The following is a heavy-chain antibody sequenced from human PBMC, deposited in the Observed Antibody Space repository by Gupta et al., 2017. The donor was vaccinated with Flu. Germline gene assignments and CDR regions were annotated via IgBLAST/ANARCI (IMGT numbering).Heavy chain of an antibody. CDR1: GGSISSYY. CDR3: ARDRGSYLNYYYYYGMDV. D-gene: IGHD1-26*01. J-gene: IGHJ6*02. V-gene: IGHV4-59*01. CDR2: IYYSGST. Sequence: QVQLQASGPGLVKPSETLSLTCTVSGGSISSYYWSWIRQPPGKGLEWIGYIYYSGSTNYNPSLKSRVTISVDTSKNQFSLKLSSVTAADTAVYYCARDRGSYLNYYYYYGMDVWGQGTTVTVSS.